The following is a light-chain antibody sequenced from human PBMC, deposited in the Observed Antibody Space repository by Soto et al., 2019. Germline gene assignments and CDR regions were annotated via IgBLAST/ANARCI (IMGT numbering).Light chain of an antibody. J-gene: IGKJ4*01. CDR1: QSATSNY. CDR2: GAS. V-gene: IGKV3-20*01. Sequence: EIVLTQSPGTLSLSPGERATLSCRASQSATSNYLAWYQQKPGQAPRLLIYGASSRATGIPDRFSGSGSGTGFNPTISTLEPVDVAKYYCDADCSSPLSFGGGTVVVIK. CDR3: DADCSSPLS.